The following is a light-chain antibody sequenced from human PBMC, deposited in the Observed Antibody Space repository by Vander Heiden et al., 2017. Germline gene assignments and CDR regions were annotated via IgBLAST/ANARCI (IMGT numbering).Light chain of an antibody. CDR1: QSINNW. J-gene: IGKJ2*01. V-gene: IGKV1-5*01. CDR2: DAS. Sequence: DIQMTQSPSTLSASVGDRVTITCRASQSINNWLAWYQQKPGKAPNLLIYDASSLKSGVPSRFSGSGSGTEFTLTISSLQPDDFATYYCKHYNSYSPPYTFGQGTKLEIK. CDR3: KHYNSYSPPYT.